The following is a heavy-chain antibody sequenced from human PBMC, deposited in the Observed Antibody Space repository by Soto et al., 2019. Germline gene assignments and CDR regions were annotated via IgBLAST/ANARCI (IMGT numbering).Heavy chain of an antibody. Sequence: QLQLQESGPGLVKPSETLSLTCTVSGGSISSSSYYWGWIRQPPGKGLEWIGSIYYSGSTYYNPSLKRRVPISVDTSKYQFSLKLSSVTAADTAVYYCARQKDYGSGSYLDYWGQGTLVTVSS. CDR2: IYYSGST. CDR1: GGSISSSSYY. V-gene: IGHV4-39*01. D-gene: IGHD3-10*01. CDR3: ARQKDYGSGSYLDY. J-gene: IGHJ4*02.